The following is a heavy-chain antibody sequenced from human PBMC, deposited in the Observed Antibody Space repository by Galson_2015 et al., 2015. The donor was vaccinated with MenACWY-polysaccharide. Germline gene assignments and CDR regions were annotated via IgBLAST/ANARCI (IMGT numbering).Heavy chain of an antibody. J-gene: IGHJ4*02. CDR2: ISTSGST. CDR1: RGSIISYY. D-gene: IGHD5-12*01. Sequence: LSLTCTVSRGSIISYYWTWIRQPAGKGLEWIGRISTSGSTTYNPSLKSRVTMSIDMSNNQISLRLTSATAADTAVYFCARVEYSGYESHSKYWGPGILVTVSS. V-gene: IGHV4-4*07. CDR3: ARVEYSGYESHSKY.